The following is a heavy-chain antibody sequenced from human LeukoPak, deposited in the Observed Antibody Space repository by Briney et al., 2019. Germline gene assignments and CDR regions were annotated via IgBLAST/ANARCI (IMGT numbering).Heavy chain of an antibody. CDR2: INPNSGGT. Sequence: ASVKVSCKASGYTFTGYYMLWVSQAPGQGLEWMGWINPNSGGTNYAQKFQGRVTMTRDTSISTAYMELSRLRSDDTAVYYCARDLFSSSWYSYFDYWGQGTLVTVSS. CDR3: ARDLFSSSWYSYFDY. V-gene: IGHV1-2*02. CDR1: GYTFTGYY. J-gene: IGHJ4*02. D-gene: IGHD6-13*01.